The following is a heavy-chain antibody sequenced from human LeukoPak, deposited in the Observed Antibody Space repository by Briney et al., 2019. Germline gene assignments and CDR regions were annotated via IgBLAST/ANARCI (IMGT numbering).Heavy chain of an antibody. CDR3: TTDYGSGSYRYFNY. D-gene: IGHD3-10*01. CDR1: GFTSSNAW. J-gene: IGHJ4*02. V-gene: IGHV3-15*01. Sequence: GGSLRLSCAASGFTSSNAWMSWVRQTPGKGLEWVGRIKSKTDGGTTDYVAPVKGRFTISRDDSKNTLYLQMNSLKSEDTAVYYCTTDYGSGSYRYFNYWGQGTLVTVSS. CDR2: IKSKTDGGTT.